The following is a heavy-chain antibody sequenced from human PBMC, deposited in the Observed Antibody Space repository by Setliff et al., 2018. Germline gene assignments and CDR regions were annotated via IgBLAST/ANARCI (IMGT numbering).Heavy chain of an antibody. CDR2: ISAYNGNT. V-gene: IGHV1-18*01. CDR1: GYTFISYG. CDR3: ARVLFHCSSTSCYLDAFDI. J-gene: IGHJ3*02. Sequence: GASVKVSCKASGYTFISYGISWVRQAPGQGLEWMGWISAYNGNTNYAQKLQGRVTMTTDTSTSTAYMELRSLRSEDTAVYYCARVLFHCSSTSCYLDAFDIWGQGTMVTVSS. D-gene: IGHD2-2*01.